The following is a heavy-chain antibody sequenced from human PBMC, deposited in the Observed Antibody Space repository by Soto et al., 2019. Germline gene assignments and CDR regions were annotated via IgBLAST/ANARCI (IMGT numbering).Heavy chain of an antibody. D-gene: IGHD3-9*01. J-gene: IGHJ4*02. Sequence: PSETLSLTCAVYGGSFSGYYWSWIRQPPGKGLEWIGEINHSGSTNYNPSLRSRVTISVDTFKNQFSLKLSSVTAADTAVYYCARTYLYYDILTGYSSDYFDYWGQGTLVTVSS. CDR3: ARTYLYYDILTGYSSDYFDY. V-gene: IGHV4-34*01. CDR1: GGSFSGYY. CDR2: INHSGST.